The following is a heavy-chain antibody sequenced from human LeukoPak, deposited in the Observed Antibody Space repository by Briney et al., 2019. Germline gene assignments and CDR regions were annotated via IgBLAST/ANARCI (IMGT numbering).Heavy chain of an antibody. CDR3: ARGPSSWAFDY. V-gene: IGHV4-59*01. CDR1: GGSISSYY. CDR2: TYYSGST. J-gene: IGHJ4*02. Sequence: SETLSLTCTVSGGSISSYYWSWIRQPPGKGLEWIGYTYYSGSTNYNPSPKSRVTISVDTSKNQFSLKLSSVTAADTAVYYCARGPSSWAFDYWGQGTLVTVSS. D-gene: IGHD6-13*01.